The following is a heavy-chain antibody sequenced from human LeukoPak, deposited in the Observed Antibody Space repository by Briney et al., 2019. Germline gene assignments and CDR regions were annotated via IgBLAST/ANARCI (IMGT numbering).Heavy chain of an antibody. CDR3: ARDEYKADAY. D-gene: IGHD2/OR15-2a*01. J-gene: IGHJ4*02. V-gene: IGHV3-23*01. CDR2: ISGDGDST. CDR1: GFTFTSYA. Sequence: GAALRLSCAASGFTFTSYALDWVRPAPGKGLEWISVISGDGDSTHYADSVKGRFTISRDNSKNTLYLQMNSLRAEDTAVYYCARDEYKADAYWGQGTLVTVSS.